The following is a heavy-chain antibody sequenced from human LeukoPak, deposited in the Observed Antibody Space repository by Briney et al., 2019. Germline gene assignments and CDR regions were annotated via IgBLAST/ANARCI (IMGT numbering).Heavy chain of an antibody. CDR2: INHSARI. CDR1: GGSFSGYY. J-gene: IGHJ6*03. Sequence: SETLSLTCAVYGGSFSGYYWSWIRQPPGKGLEWIGEINHSARINYNPSLKSRVTISVDTSKNQFSLKLSSVTAADTAVYYCARLAVKTIVVVPRYYYCMDVWGKGTTVTISS. V-gene: IGHV4-34*01. CDR3: ARLAVKTIVVVPRYYYCMDV. D-gene: IGHD2-15*01.